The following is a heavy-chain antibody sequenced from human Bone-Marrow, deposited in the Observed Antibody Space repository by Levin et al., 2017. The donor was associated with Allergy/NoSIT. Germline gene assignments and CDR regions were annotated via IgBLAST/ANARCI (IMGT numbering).Heavy chain of an antibody. V-gene: IGHV1-2*06. J-gene: IGHJ6*03. CDR3: ARLGYCSGGSCYGHYYYYYMDV. D-gene: IGHD2-15*01. CDR2: INPNSGGT. Sequence: GESLKISCKASGYTFTGYYMHWVRQAPGQGLEWMGRINPNSGGTNYAQKFQGRVTMTRDTSISTAYMELSRLRSDDTAVYYCARLGYCSGGSCYGHYYYYYMDVWGKGTTVTVSS. CDR1: GYTFTGYY.